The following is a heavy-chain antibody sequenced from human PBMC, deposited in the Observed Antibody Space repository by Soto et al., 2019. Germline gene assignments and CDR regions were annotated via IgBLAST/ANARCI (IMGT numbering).Heavy chain of an antibody. CDR2: ISFDGSSE. D-gene: IGHD2-2*01. V-gene: IGHV3-33*01. CDR1: GFFLSDYG. J-gene: IGHJ4*02. CDR3: ARGGGLNQLLSGSDH. Sequence: LRLSCTVSGFFLSDYGMHWVRQGPGKGLEWVAAISFDGSSEFYSDSVKDRFTTSRDNSKSTLYLHMSSLRVEDTAVYYCARGGGLNQLLSGSDHWGQGTLVTVSS.